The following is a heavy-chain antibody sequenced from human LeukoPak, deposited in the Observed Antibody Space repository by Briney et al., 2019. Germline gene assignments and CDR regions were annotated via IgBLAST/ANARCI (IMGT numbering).Heavy chain of an antibody. V-gene: IGHV3-21*01. Sequence: GGSLRLSCAASGFTFSSYSMNWVRQAPGKGLEWVSSISSSSSYIYYADSVKGRFTISRDNAKNSLYLQMNSLRAEDTAVYYCARDYYDSSGYYLFDYWGQGTLVTVSS. J-gene: IGHJ4*02. CDR2: ISSSSSYI. CDR3: ARDYYDSSGYYLFDY. D-gene: IGHD3-22*01. CDR1: GFTFSSYS.